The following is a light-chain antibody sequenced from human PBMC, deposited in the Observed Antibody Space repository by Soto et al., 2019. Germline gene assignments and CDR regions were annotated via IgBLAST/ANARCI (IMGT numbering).Light chain of an antibody. CDR3: AAWDDSLNGQGV. V-gene: IGLV1-44*01. CDR2: SNN. CDR1: SSNIGSNT. Sequence: QSVLTQPPSASGTPGQRVTISCSGSSSNIGSNTVNWYQQLPGTAPQLLIYSNNQRPSGVPDRFSGSKSGTSASLAISGLQSEDEAEYYCAAWDDSLNGQGVFGGGTKLTV. J-gene: IGLJ2*01.